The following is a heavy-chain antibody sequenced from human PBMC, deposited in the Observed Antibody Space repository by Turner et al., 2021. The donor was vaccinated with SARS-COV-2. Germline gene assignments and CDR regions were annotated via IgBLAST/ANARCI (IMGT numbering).Heavy chain of an antibody. J-gene: IGHJ5*02. CDR1: GYTFSGYY. D-gene: IGHD3-3*01. Sequence: QVQLVQSGAEVQKPGPSVKVAFTASGYTFSGYYMHWVRQAPGQRLEWMGWINPNSGGTNYEQNFQGRVTKTRDTSISTAYMELSRLSSDDTAVYSWARGPRGYDFWSGYPHWFDPWGQGTLVTVSS. CDR3: ARGPRGYDFWSGYPHWFDP. CDR2: INPNSGGT. V-gene: IGHV1-2*02.